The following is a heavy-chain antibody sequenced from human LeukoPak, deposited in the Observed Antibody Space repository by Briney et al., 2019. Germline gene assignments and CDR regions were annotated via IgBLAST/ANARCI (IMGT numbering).Heavy chain of an antibody. CDR1: GGSISPYF. V-gene: IGHV4-59*08. D-gene: IGHD3-22*01. CDR2: TYYSGST. J-gene: IGHJ4*02. CDR3: ARHYPNHRFDSSGYYFGGFDY. Sequence: PSETLSLTCTVSGGSISPYFWSWIRQPPGKGLEWIGYTYYSGSTSYNPSLKSRVTISVDTSKNQFSLRLSSVTAADTAVYYCARHYPNHRFDSSGYYFGGFDYWGQGTLVTVSS.